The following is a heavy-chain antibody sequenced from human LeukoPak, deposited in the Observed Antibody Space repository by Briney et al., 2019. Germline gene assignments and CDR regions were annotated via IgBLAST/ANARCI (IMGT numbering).Heavy chain of an antibody. CDR3: GSDVDIVATNGGTDYYYMDV. J-gene: IGHJ6*03. CDR2: INPNSGGT. CDR1: GYTFTGYY. D-gene: IGHD5-12*01. Sequence: ASVKVSCKASGYTFTGYYMHWVRQAPGQGLEWMGRINPNSGGTNYAQKFQGRVTMTRDTSISTAYMELSRLRSDDTAACYCGSDVDIVATNGGTDYYYMDVWGKGTTVTVSS. V-gene: IGHV1-2*06.